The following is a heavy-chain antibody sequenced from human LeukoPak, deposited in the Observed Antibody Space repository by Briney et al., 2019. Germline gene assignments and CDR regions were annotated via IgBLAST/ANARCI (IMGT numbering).Heavy chain of an antibody. CDR1: GFTFSSYW. Sequence: PGGSLRLSCAASGFTFSSYWMSWVRQAPGKGLEWVANIKQDGSEKYYVDSVKGRFTISRDNAKNSLYLQMNSLRAEDTALYYCAKLGSGSYNDAFDIWGQGTMVTVSS. V-gene: IGHV3-7*03. CDR2: IKQDGSEK. J-gene: IGHJ3*02. D-gene: IGHD3-10*01. CDR3: AKLGSGSYNDAFDI.